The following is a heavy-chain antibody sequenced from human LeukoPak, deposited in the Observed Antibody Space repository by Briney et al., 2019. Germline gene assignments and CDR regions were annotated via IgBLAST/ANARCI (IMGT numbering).Heavy chain of an antibody. V-gene: IGHV3-23*01. D-gene: IGHD4/OR15-4a*01. CDR3: ARRAGAYSHPYDY. Sequence: GGSLRLSCAAAGFTFSSYAMTWVRQAPGKGLEWVSSISGSGGGTYYADSVKGRFTSSRDNSKNTLYLQMNSLRAEDTAVYYCARRAGAYSHPYDYWGQGTLVTVSS. CDR2: ISGSGGGT. J-gene: IGHJ4*02. CDR1: GFTFSSYA.